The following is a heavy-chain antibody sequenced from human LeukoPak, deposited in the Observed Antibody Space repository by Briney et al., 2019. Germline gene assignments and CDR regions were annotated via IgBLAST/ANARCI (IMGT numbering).Heavy chain of an antibody. J-gene: IGHJ4*02. D-gene: IGHD3-10*01. CDR1: GFTFSNAW. CDR3: TREGAYDSGTYGAGDY. V-gene: IGHV3-74*01. CDR2: LNTGGNST. Sequence: GGSLILSCAASGFTFSNAWMSWVRQAPGKGLVWVSRLNTGGNSTIYADSVKGRFIISRDNAKSTLYLQMNSLRADDTGVYYCTREGAYDSGTYGAGDYWGQGTLVTVSS.